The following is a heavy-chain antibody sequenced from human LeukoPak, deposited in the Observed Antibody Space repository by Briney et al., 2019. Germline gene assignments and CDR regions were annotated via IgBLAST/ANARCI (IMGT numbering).Heavy chain of an antibody. CDR2: IIPIFGTA. J-gene: IGHJ3*02. V-gene: IGHV1-69*06. D-gene: IGHD6-19*01. CDR3: ARGEQWLADDAFDI. CDR1: GGTFSSYA. Sequence: SVKVSCKASGGTFSSYAISWVRQAPGQGLEWMGGIIPIFGTANYAQKFQGRVTITADKSTSTAYMELSSLRSEDTAVYYCARGEQWLADDAFDIWGQGTMVTVSS.